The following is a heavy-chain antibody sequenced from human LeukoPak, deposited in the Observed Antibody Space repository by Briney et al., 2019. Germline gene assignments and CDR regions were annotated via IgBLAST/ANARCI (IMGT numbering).Heavy chain of an antibody. D-gene: IGHD2-2*01. V-gene: IGHV1-2*02. CDR1: GYTFTGYY. CDR2: INPNSGGT. Sequence: GASVKVSCKASGYTFTGYYMHWVRQAPGQGLEWMGWINPNSGGTNYAQKFQGRVTMTRDTSISTAYMELSRLRSDDTAVYYCANSVVVPAAIYYYYGMDVWGQGTTVTVSS. J-gene: IGHJ6*02. CDR3: ANSVVVPAAIYYYYGMDV.